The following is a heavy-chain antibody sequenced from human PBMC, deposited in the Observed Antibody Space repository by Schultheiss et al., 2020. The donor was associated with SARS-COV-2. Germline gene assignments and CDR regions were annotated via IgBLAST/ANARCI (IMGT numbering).Heavy chain of an antibody. V-gene: IGHV1-2*04. CDR2: INPNSGGT. D-gene: IGHD2-15*01. CDR1: GYTFTGYY. J-gene: IGHJ4*02. Sequence: ASVKVSCKASGYTFTGYYMHWVRQAPGQGLEWMGWINPNSGGTNYAQKFQGWVTMTRDTSISTAYMELSRLRSDDTAVYYCARDPGYCSGGSCFAYWGQGTLVTVAS. CDR3: ARDPGYCSGGSCFAY.